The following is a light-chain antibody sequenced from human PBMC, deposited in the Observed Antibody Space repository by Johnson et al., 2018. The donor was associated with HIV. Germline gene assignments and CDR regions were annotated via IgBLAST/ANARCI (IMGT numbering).Light chain of an antibody. CDR3: GTGDSSLSAGV. Sequence: QSVLTQPPSVSAAPGQKVTISCSGSSYNIGNNYVSWYQQLPGTAPKLLIYENNKRPSGIPDRFSGSKSGTSATLGITGLQTGDEADYYCGTGDSSLSAGVFGTGTKVTV. CDR2: ENN. V-gene: IGLV1-51*02. CDR1: SYNIGNNY. J-gene: IGLJ1*01.